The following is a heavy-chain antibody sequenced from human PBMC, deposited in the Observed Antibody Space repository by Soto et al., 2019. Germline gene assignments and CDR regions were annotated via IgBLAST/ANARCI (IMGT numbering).Heavy chain of an antibody. J-gene: IGHJ4*02. Sequence: ASVKVSCKASGYTLTSYAMHWVRQAPGQRLEWMGWINAGNGNTKYSQKFQGRVTITRDTSANTAYMELSSLRSEDTAVYYCARSFVVVTDFDYWGQGTLVTVSS. CDR2: INAGNGNT. CDR1: GYTLTSYA. D-gene: IGHD2-21*02. CDR3: ARSFVVVTDFDY. V-gene: IGHV1-3*01.